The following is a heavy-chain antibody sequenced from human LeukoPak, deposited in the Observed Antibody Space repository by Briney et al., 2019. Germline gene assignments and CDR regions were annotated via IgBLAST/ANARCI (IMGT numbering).Heavy chain of an antibody. J-gene: IGHJ5*02. CDR1: GGSISSGGYY. Sequence: SQTLSLTCTVSGGSISSGGYYWSWIRQPAGKGLEWIGRIYTSGSTNYNPSLKSRVTMSVDTSKNQFSLKLSSVTAADTAVYYCARDRLQLGILWVFDPWGQGTLVTVSS. CDR2: IYTSGST. D-gene: IGHD7-27*01. CDR3: ARDRLQLGILWVFDP. V-gene: IGHV4-61*02.